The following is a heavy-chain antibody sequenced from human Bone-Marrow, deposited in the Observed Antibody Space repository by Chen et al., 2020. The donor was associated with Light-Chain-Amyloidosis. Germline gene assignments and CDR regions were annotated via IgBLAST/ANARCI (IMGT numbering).Heavy chain of an antibody. Sequence: QVQLQQWGAGLLKPSETLSLTCAVYGGSFSGYYWSWIRQPPGKGLEWIGEINHSGSTNYNPSLKSRVTISVDTSKNQFSLKRSSVTAADTAVYYWARAVTVTNYYYYGMDVWGQGTTVTVSS. CDR1: GGSFSGYY. D-gene: IGHD4-17*01. J-gene: IGHJ6*02. CDR2: INHSGST. CDR3: ARAVTVTNYYYYGMDV. V-gene: IGHV4-34*01.